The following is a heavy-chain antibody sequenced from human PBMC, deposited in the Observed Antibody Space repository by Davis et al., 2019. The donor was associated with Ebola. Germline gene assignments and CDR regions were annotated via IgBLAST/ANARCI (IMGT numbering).Heavy chain of an antibody. CDR2: IGTAGDT. J-gene: IGHJ4*02. CDR1: GFTFSSYD. V-gene: IGHV3-13*01. CDR3: ARAGFGEIYFDY. Sequence: PGGSLRLSCAASGFTFSSYDMHWVRHATGKGLEWVSAIGTAGDTYYPGSVKGRFTISREKAKNPLYLQMNSLRGEDTAVYYCARAGFGEIYFDYWGQGTLVTVSS. D-gene: IGHD3-10*01.